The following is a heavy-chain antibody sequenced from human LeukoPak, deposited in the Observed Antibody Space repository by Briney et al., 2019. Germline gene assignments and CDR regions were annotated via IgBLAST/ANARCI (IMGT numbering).Heavy chain of an antibody. J-gene: IGHJ4*02. D-gene: IGHD3-16*02. V-gene: IGHV4-59*01. Sequence: PSETLSLTCSVSGGSISSYWSWIRQPPGKGLEWIGYIYYIGSTNYNPSLKSRVTISVDTSKNQFSLKLSSVTAADTAVYYCAKRSSSWQHFDYWGQGTLVTVSS. CDR1: GGSISSY. CDR2: IYYIGST. CDR3: AKRSSSWQHFDY.